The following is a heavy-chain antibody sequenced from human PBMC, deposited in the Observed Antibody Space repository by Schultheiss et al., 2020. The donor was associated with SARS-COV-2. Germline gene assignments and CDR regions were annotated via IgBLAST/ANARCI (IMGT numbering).Heavy chain of an antibody. D-gene: IGHD4-11*01. CDR3: ARDSRRNADAFDI. V-gene: IGHV3-53*05. CDR1: GFTFSSYD. CDR2: IYSGGST. J-gene: IGHJ3*02. Sequence: GGSLRLSCAASGFTFSSYDMHWVRQATGKGLEWVSVIYSGGSTYYADSVKGRFTISRDNSKNTLYLQMNSLRAEDTAVYYCARDSRRNADAFDIWGQGTMVTVSS.